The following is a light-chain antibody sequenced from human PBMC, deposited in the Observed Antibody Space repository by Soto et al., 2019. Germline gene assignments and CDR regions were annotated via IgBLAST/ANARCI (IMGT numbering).Light chain of an antibody. V-gene: IGLV1-40*01. Sequence: QSALTQPPSVSGAPGQRVTISCTGTSSNIGARYDVNWYQKFPGTAPKLLIYDNTNRPSGVSDRFSASTSGTSASLAITGLQTADEGDYYCQSYDSSLGGSVIFGGWTKLTVL. CDR1: SSNIGARYD. CDR2: DNT. CDR3: QSYDSSLGGSVI. J-gene: IGLJ2*01.